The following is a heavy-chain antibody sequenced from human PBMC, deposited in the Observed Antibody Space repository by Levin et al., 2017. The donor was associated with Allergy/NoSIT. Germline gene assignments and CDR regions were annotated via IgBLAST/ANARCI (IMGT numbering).Heavy chain of an antibody. J-gene: IGHJ4*02. Sequence: SCAASGFTVSSDFMTWVRQAPGKGLEWVSIIYSGGTTYYADSVKGRFTISIDSSKNTLYLQMNSLRAEDTAVYYCARRGYSDGYAYFDYWGQGTLVTVSS. D-gene: IGHD5-18*01. CDR1: GFTVSSDF. CDR2: IYSGGTT. V-gene: IGHV3-53*01. CDR3: ARRGYSDGYAYFDY.